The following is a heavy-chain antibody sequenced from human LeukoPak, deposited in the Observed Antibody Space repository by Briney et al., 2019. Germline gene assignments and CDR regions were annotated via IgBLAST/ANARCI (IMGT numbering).Heavy chain of an antibody. D-gene: IGHD6-13*01. CDR2: IYHSGST. Sequence: SETLSLTCTVSGYSISSGYYWGWIRQPPGKGLEWIGSIYHSGSTYYNPSLKSRVTISVDTSKNQFSLKLSSVTAADTAVYYCARDGYTGYSSSWSLTNWFDPWGQGTLVTVSS. CDR3: ARDGYTGYSSSWSLTNWFDP. CDR1: GYSISSGYY. J-gene: IGHJ5*02. V-gene: IGHV4-38-2*02.